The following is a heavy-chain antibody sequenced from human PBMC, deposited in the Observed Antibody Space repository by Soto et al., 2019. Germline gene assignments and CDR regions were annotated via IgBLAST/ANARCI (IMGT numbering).Heavy chain of an antibody. D-gene: IGHD7-27*01. V-gene: IGHV1-3*01. J-gene: IGHJ4*02. Sequence: ASVKVSCKASGYTFSSYAMHWVRQAPGQRLEWMGWINAGYGDTKSSQKFQDRVTISRDTSASTAYMELTSLRSEDTAVYYCARDTGDGTFDFWGQGTLVTVSS. CDR1: GYTFSSYA. CDR3: ARDTGDGTFDF. CDR2: INAGYGDT.